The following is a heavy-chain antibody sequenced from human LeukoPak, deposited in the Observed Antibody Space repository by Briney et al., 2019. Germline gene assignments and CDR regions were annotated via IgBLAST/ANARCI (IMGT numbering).Heavy chain of an antibody. CDR3: ARDIPAVAALDY. Sequence: PGGSLRLSCAASGFTFSSYSMNWVRQAPGKGLEWVSSISSSSSYIYYADSVKGRFTISRDNAKNSLYLQMNSLRAEDTAVYYCARDIPAVAALDYWGQGTLVTVSS. D-gene: IGHD6-19*01. CDR1: GFTFSSYS. CDR2: ISSSSSYI. J-gene: IGHJ4*02. V-gene: IGHV3-21*01.